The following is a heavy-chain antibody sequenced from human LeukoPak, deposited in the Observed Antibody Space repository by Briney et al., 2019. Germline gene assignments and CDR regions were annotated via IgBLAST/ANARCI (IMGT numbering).Heavy chain of an antibody. CDR3: ARDRDYGDPYYFDY. CDR2: IYYSGST. CDR1: GGSISSYY. V-gene: IGHV4-59*01. Sequence: SETLSLTCTVSGGSISSYYWSWIRQPPGKGLEWIGYIYYSGSTNYIPSLKSRVTISVDTSKNQFSLKLSSVTAADTAVYYCARDRDYGDPYYFDYWGQGTLVTVSS. J-gene: IGHJ4*02. D-gene: IGHD4-17*01.